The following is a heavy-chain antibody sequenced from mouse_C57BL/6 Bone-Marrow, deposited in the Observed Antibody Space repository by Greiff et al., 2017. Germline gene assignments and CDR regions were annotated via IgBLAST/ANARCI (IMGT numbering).Heavy chain of an antibody. V-gene: IGHV1-54*01. CDR2: INPGSGGT. Sequence: VQLQQSGAELVRPGTSVKVSCKASGYAFTNYLIEWVKQRPGQGLEWIGVINPGSGGTNYNEKFKGKATLTAAKSSSTAYMQLSSLTSEDSAVYFCARAGYWYFDVWGTGTTVTVSS. CDR3: ARAGYWYFDV. CDR1: GYAFTNYL. J-gene: IGHJ1*03.